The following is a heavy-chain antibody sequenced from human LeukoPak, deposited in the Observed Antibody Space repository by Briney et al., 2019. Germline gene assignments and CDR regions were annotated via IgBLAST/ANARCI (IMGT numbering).Heavy chain of an antibody. J-gene: IGHJ6*02. CDR2: INPNSGGT. V-gene: IGHV1-2*02. CDR3: ARSYDFWSGYLYYYYYGMDV. CDR1: GYTFTVYY. Sequence: VASVKVSSMASGYTFTVYYMHWVRQAPGQGLEWMGWINPNSGGTNYAQKFQGRVTITRDTSISTAYMELSRLRSDDTAVYYCARSYDFWSGYLYYYYYGMDVWGQGTTVTVSS. D-gene: IGHD3-3*01.